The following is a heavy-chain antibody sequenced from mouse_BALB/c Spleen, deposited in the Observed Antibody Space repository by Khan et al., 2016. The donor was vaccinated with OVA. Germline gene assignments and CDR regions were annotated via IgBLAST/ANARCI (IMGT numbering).Heavy chain of an antibody. Sequence: DVKLEVSGPGLVKPSQSLSLTCTVTGYSITSNYAWNWIRQFPGNKLEWMGYISYSGSTNYNQSLKSRISITRDTSKNQFFLQLNSVTTEDTATYYCARGNYYGYAMDYWGQGTSITVSS. J-gene: IGHJ4*01. CDR2: ISYSGST. V-gene: IGHV3-2*02. CDR1: GYSITSNYA. CDR3: ARGNYYGYAMDY. D-gene: IGHD1-1*01.